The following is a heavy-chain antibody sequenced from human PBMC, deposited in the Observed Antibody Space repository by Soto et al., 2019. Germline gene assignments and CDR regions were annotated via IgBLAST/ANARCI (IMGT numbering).Heavy chain of an antibody. CDR2: IYNNETF. Sequence: SETRSLTWSVSGASVSSGSFYGIWIRQPPGKGLEWIGFIYNNETFNYSPSLRSRVTLSVDTSKHQFSLKLSSVTAADTAVYYCARVPLRYSSSHNFDSWGQGALVTVSS. CDR3: ARVPLRYSSSHNFDS. J-gene: IGHJ4*02. V-gene: IGHV4-61*01. CDR1: GASVSSGSFY. D-gene: IGHD6-19*01.